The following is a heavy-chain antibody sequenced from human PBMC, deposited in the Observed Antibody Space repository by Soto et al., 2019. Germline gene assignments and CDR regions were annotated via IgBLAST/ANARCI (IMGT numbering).Heavy chain of an antibody. V-gene: IGHV4-31*03. CDR1: GGSISIGGFY. J-gene: IGHJ4*02. Sequence: SEPRSLTCSVSGGSISIGGFYWSWIRQHPGKGLECIGYIYDSGSTYYDPSLKGRVSISVDTSRNQFSLKLTSVTAADTAVYYCARDQGYSGYASYFDYWGQGALVTVSS. CDR2: IYDSGST. CDR3: ARDQGYSGYASYFDY. D-gene: IGHD5-12*01.